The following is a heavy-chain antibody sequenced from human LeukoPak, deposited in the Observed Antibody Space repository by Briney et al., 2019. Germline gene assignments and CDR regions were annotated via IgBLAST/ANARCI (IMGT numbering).Heavy chain of an antibody. D-gene: IGHD6-13*01. CDR1: GGPFRGYY. V-gene: IGHV4-34*01. CDR3: ASGYTSRRFDY. Sequence: SETLSLTCAVYGGPFRGYYWRWIRDPPGKGLEWIGDINHSGSANYNPSLKSRVTISVDTSKNQFALKLSSVTAADTAVYYCASGYTSRRFDYWGQGTLVTVSS. J-gene: IGHJ4*02. CDR2: INHSGSA.